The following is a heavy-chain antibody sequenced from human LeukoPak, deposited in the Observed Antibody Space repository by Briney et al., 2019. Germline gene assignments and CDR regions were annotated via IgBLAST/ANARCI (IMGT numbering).Heavy chain of an antibody. CDR1: GGSISSSNW. CDR2: INHSGST. V-gene: IGHV4-4*02. CDR3: AREGGDQLELNRPAFDI. D-gene: IGHD1-7*01. Sequence: PSETLSLTCAVSGGSISSSNWWSWVRQPPGKGLEWIGEINHSGSTNYNPSLKSRVTISVDTSKNQFSLKLSSVTAADTAVYYCAREGGDQLELNRPAFDIWGQGTMVTVSS. J-gene: IGHJ3*02.